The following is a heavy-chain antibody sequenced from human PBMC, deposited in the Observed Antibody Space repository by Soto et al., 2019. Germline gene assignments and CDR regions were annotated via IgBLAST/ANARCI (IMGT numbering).Heavy chain of an antibody. D-gene: IGHD3-10*01. CDR2: ISYSGSA. Sequence: PSETLSLTCTVSGGSISRGNYYWSWIRQPPGKGLEWIGFISYSGSAYYNPSLKSRVTISVDTSKNQFSLRAEDTAVYYCARGGTMVRGVIHNWFDPWGQGTLVTVS. V-gene: IGHV4-30-4*02. J-gene: IGHJ5*02. CDR3: ARGGTMVRGVIHNWFDP. CDR1: GGSISRGNYY.